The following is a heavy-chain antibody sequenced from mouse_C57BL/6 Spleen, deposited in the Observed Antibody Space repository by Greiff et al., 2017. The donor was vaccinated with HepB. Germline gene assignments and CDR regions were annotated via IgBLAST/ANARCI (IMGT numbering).Heavy chain of an antibody. CDR3: ARSPAYYSNYQFAY. Sequence: QVQLQQSGAELVRPGSSVKLSCKASGYTFTSYWMHWVKQRPIQGLEWIGNIDPSDSETHYNQKFKDKATLTVDKSSSTAYMQLSSLTSEDSAVYYCARSPAYYSNYQFAYWGQGTLVTVSA. CDR2: IDPSDSET. V-gene: IGHV1-52*01. J-gene: IGHJ3*01. D-gene: IGHD2-5*01. CDR1: GYTFTSYW.